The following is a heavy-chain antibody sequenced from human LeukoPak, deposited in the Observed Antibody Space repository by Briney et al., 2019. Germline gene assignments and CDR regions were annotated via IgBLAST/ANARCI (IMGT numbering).Heavy chain of an antibody. D-gene: IGHD2-8*01. Sequence: SETLSLTCTVSRGSVRSSTYYWSWVRQPPGKGLEWIASIYYTGSTYYNPSLKSRVTISLDMSKNEFFLTMTSVTAADPAVYFCTAEKNGSPHYWGQGTQVTVSS. V-gene: IGHV4-39*07. CDR2: IYYTGST. J-gene: IGHJ4*02. CDR1: RGSVRSSTYY. CDR3: TAEKNGSPHY.